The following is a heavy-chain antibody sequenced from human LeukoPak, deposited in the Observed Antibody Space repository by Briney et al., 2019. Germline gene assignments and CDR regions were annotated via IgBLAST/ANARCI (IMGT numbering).Heavy chain of an antibody. CDR3: ARSDYGGNPDY. J-gene: IGHJ4*02. Sequence: ASVKVSCTASGYTFTSYAMHWVRQAPGQGLECMGWINVGKGNTKYSQKFQGRVTITRDTSASTAYMELGSLRSEDTAVYYCARSDYGGNPDYWGQGTLVTVSS. CDR1: GYTFTSYA. CDR2: INVGKGNT. D-gene: IGHD4-23*01. V-gene: IGHV1-3*01.